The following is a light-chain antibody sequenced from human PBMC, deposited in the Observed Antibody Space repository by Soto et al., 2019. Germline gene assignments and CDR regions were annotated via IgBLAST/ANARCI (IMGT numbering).Light chain of an antibody. CDR1: RGDIGDYNY. V-gene: IGLV2-14*01. CDR3: CSYTRSGTLI. J-gene: IGLJ1*01. CDR2: DVS. Sequence: QSALTQPASVSGSPGQSITISCVGTRGDIGDYNYVSWYQQHPGKVPKVIIYDVSNRPSGVSYRFSGTKSGNTASLTVSGLQAEDEADYYCCSYTRSGTLIFGTGTKVTV.